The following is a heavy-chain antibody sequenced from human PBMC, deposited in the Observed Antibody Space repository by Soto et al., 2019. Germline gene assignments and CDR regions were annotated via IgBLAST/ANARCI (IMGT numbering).Heavy chain of an antibody. CDR3: ARDHSGWPQYYFDY. Sequence: PGGSLRLSCAASGFTFSSYAMHWVRQAPGKGLEWVAVISYDGSNKYYADSVKGRFTISRDNSKNTLYLQMNSLRAEDTAVYYCARDHSGWPQYYFDYWGQGTLVTVSS. CDR2: ISYDGSNK. D-gene: IGHD6-19*01. J-gene: IGHJ4*02. V-gene: IGHV3-30-3*01. CDR1: GFTFSSYA.